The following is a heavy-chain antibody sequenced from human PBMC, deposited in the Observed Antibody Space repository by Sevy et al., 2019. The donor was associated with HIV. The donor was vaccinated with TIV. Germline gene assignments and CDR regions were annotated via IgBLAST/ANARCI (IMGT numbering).Heavy chain of an antibody. J-gene: IGHJ4*02. Sequence: GGSLRLSCTASGFKFDDYAMHWVRQPPGKGLEWVSGITWDGGRTGYADSVKGRFIIPRDNTKSSLYLQMNSLRAEDTALYYCAKDLRRGDILTGYLNYWGQGILVTVSS. CDR2: ITWDGGRT. CDR1: GFKFDDYA. V-gene: IGHV3-9*01. D-gene: IGHD3-9*01. CDR3: AKDLRRGDILTGYLNY.